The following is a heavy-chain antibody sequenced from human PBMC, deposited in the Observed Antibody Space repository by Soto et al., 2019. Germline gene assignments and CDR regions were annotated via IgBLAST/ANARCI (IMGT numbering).Heavy chain of an antibody. CDR3: AGYNWNYYFDP. J-gene: IGHJ5*02. CDR1: GGSVRDGSYY. V-gene: IGHV4-61*01. D-gene: IGHD1-7*01. Sequence: PSETLSLTCTVSGGSVRDGSYYWAWLRQPPGKGLEWIGHIYHSGSTIYNPSLKSRVTISIDTSKSQFSLNLNSMTAADTAVYYCAGYNWNYYFDPWGQGTLLTVSS. CDR2: IYHSGST.